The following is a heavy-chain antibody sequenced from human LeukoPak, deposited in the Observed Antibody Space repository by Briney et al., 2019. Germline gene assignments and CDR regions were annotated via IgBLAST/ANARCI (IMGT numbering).Heavy chain of an antibody. Sequence: PSQTLSLTCTVSGGSISSGDYYWSWNRQPPGKGLEWIGYIYYSGSTYYNPSLKSRVTISVDTSKNQFSLKLSSVTAADTAVYYCSYGSGTETFYGMDVWGQGTTVTVSS. CDR2: IYYSGST. V-gene: IGHV4-30-4*01. J-gene: IGHJ6*02. D-gene: IGHD3-10*01. CDR3: SYGSGTETFYGMDV. CDR1: GGSISSGDYY.